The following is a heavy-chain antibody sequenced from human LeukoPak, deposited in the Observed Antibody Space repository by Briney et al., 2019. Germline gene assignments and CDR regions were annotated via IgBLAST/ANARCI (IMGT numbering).Heavy chain of an antibody. CDR2: IYTSGST. D-gene: IGHD2-2*01. V-gene: IGHV4-61*02. Sequence: SQTLSLTCTVSGGSISSGSYYWSWIRQPAGKGLEWIGRIYTSGSTNYNPSLKSRVTISVDTSKNQFSLKLSSVTAADTAVDYCARCTIYGSSTSCSVGWFDPWGQGTLVTISS. J-gene: IGHJ5*02. CDR1: GGSISSGSYY. CDR3: ARCTIYGSSTSCSVGWFDP.